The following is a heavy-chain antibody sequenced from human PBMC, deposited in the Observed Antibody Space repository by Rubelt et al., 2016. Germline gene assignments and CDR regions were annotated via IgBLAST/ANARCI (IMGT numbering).Heavy chain of an antibody. J-gene: IGHJ4*02. CDR3: ARDRGPGSGSYLLPDY. V-gene: IGHV3-21*01. Sequence: GKGLEWVSSISSSSSYIYYADSVKGRFTISRDNAKNSLYLQMNSLRAEDTAVYYCARDRGPGSGSYLLPDYWGQGTLVTVSS. CDR2: ISSSSSYI. D-gene: IGHD3-10*01.